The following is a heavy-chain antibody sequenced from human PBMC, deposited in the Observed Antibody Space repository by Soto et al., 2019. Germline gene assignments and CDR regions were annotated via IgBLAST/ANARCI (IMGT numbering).Heavy chain of an antibody. V-gene: IGHV3-23*01. D-gene: IGHD3-10*01. CDR1: GFTFSSYA. J-gene: IGHJ6*02. CDR2: ISGSGGST. Sequence: PGGSLRLSCAASGFTFSSYAMSWVRQAPGKGLEWVSAISGSGGSTYYADSVKGRFTISRDNSKNTLYLQMNSLRAEDTAVYSCAKGRFYGSSDSNYYGSGTRSPNYYGMDVWGQGTTVTVSS. CDR3: AKGRFYGSSDSNYYGSGTRSPNYYGMDV.